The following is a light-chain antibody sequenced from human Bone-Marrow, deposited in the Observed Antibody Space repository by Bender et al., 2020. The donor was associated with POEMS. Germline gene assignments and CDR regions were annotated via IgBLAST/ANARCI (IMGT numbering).Light chain of an antibody. J-gene: IGLJ3*02. CDR1: RSDIGGYNY. CDR3: SSYTTYTTLV. Sequence: QSALTQPASVSGSPGQSTTISCAGSRSDIGGYNYVSWYQQHPHKAPKVIIYDVTNRPPGISNRFSGSKSGNTASLTISGLQAEDEADYHCSSYTTYTTLVFGGGTKVTVL. V-gene: IGLV2-14*03. CDR2: DVT.